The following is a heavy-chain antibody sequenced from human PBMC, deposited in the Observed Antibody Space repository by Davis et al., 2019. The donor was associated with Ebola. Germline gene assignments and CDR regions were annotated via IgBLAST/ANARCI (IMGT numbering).Heavy chain of an antibody. V-gene: IGHV4-39*07. CDR1: GGSISSSSYY. CDR2: IYYSGST. Sequence: MPSETLSLTCTVSGGSISSSSYYWGWIRQPPGKGLEWIGSIYYSGSTYYNPSLKSRVTISVDTSKNQFSLKLTSVIAADTAVYYCARGTVAGIVLWNFDLWGRGTLVTVSS. D-gene: IGHD6-19*01. J-gene: IGHJ2*01. CDR3: ARGTVAGIVLWNFDL.